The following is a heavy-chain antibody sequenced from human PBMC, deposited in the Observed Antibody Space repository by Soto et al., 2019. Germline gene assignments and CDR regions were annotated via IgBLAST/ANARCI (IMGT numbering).Heavy chain of an antibody. V-gene: IGHV4-39*01. Sequence: SETLSLTCTVSGGSISSSSYYWGWIRQPPGKGLEWIGSIYYSGSTYYNPSLKSRLTISVDTSKNQFSLKLSSVTAADTAVYYCARGLITGSQYSGGWYYFDSWGQGTQVTVSS. D-gene: IGHD1-26*01. CDR1: GGSISSSSYY. CDR2: IYYSGST. CDR3: ARGLITGSQYSGGWYYFDS. J-gene: IGHJ4*02.